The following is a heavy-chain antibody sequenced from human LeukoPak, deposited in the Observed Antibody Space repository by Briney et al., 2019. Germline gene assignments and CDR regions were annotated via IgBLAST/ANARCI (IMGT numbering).Heavy chain of an antibody. Sequence: GGSLRLSCAASGFTSSSYAMSWVRQAPGKGLEWVSAISGSGGSTYYADSVKGRFTISRDNSKNTLYLQMNSLRAEDTAVYYCAKLSDYYDSSGYYRYFDYWGQGTLVTVSS. CDR1: GFTSSSYA. V-gene: IGHV3-23*01. D-gene: IGHD3-22*01. J-gene: IGHJ4*02. CDR3: AKLSDYYDSSGYYRYFDY. CDR2: ISGSGGST.